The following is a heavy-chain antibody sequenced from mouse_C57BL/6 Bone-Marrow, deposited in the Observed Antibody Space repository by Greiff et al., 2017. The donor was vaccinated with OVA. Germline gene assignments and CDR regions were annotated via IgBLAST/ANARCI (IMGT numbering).Heavy chain of an antibody. CDR2: FYPGSGSI. D-gene: IGHD1-1*01. CDR3: ARHEETGYYGSSPWFAY. CDR1: GYTFTEYT. V-gene: IGHV1-62-2*01. Sequence: VQLQQSGAELVKPGASVKLSCKASGYTFTEYTIHWVKQRSGQGLEWIGWFYPGSGSITYNEKFKAKATLTADKSSSTVYMELSRLTSEDSAVYFCARHEETGYYGSSPWFAYWGQGTLVTVSA. J-gene: IGHJ3*01.